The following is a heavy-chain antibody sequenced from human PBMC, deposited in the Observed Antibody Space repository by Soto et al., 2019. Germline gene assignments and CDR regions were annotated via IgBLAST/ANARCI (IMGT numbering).Heavy chain of an antibody. Sequence: QVQLVQPGAEVRKPGASVKLSCKASGYTFTSHGISWVRQAPGQGLEWMGWISADNGNRNYADKFQGRVSMTTDTSTSTAYMEVRGLSSDDTAVYYCARDAWQQCPGDYWGQGTLVTVSS. CDR3: ARDAWQQCPGDY. J-gene: IGHJ4*02. D-gene: IGHD2-2*01. CDR1: GYTFTSHG. V-gene: IGHV1-18*01. CDR2: ISADNGNR.